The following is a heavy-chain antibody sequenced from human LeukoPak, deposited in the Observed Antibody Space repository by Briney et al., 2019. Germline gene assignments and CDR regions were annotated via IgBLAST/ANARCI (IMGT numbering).Heavy chain of an antibody. CDR1: GYSFTGHH. Sequence: ASVKVSCKTSGYSFTGHHIHWVRQAPGQGLEWMGWINPNSGDTNYAQKLQGRVTMTRDTSISTAYMELRRLTSDDTAVYYCARDRCSTTSCHDYYYYYMDVWGKGTTVTVSS. CDR2: INPNSGDT. J-gene: IGHJ6*03. CDR3: ARDRCSTTSCHDYYYYYMDV. V-gene: IGHV1-2*02. D-gene: IGHD2-2*01.